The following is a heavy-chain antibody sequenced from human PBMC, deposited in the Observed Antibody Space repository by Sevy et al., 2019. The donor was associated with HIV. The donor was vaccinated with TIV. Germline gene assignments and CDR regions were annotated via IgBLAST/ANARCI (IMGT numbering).Heavy chain of an antibody. J-gene: IGHJ4*02. D-gene: IGHD3-3*01. Sequence: GESLKISCAASGFTFEDYGMSWVRQVPGKGPEWVSGINWNGGCTSYADSVKGRFTISRDNAKNSLFLQMKGLGAEDTALYYCARDPPSYYDYRTGYHDSWGQGTRVTVPS. CDR3: ARDPPSYYDYRTGYHDS. CDR1: GFTFEDYG. V-gene: IGHV3-20*04. CDR2: INWNGGCT.